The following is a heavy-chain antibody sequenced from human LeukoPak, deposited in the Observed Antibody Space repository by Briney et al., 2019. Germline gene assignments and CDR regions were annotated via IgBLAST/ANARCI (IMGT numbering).Heavy chain of an antibody. D-gene: IGHD6-19*01. CDR1: GGSISSSSYY. CDR2: IYYSGST. J-gene: IGHJ4*02. CDR3: ARGLAALNLYYFDC. V-gene: IGHV4-39*07. Sequence: SETLSLTCTVSGGSISSSSYYWGWIRQPPGKGLEWIGSIYYSGSTYYNPSLKSRVTISVDTSKNQFSLKLSSVTAADTAVYYCARGLAALNLYYFDCWGQGALVTVSS.